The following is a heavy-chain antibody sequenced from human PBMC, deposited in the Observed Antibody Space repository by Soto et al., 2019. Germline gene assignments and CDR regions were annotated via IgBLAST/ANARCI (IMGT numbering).Heavy chain of an antibody. CDR1: GYTFTDYY. Sequence: RASVNASCKTSGYTFTDYYTHWVRQAPGQGLEWMGWMNPKSGGAYFAQKFQGRVTLTRDTSIGTAYIEVNSLTSDDTAVYFCTRENIENSDGLYDAFDIWGQGTTVTVSS. J-gene: IGHJ3*02. V-gene: IGHV1-2*02. CDR3: TRENIENSDGLYDAFDI. CDR2: MNPKSGGA. D-gene: IGHD5-18*01.